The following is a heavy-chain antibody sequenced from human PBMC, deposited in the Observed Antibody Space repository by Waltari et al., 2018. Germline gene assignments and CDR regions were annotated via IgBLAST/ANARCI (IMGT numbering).Heavy chain of an antibody. J-gene: IGHJ4*02. Sequence: QVQLQESGPGLVKPSQTLSLTCTVSGGSISSGDYYCSWIRQPPGKGLEWIGYIYYSGSTYYNPSIKSRVTISVDTSKNQFSLKLSSVTAADTAVYYCARYFWSGDFGRYYFDYWGQGTLVTVSS. V-gene: IGHV4-30-4*08. CDR3: ARYFWSGDFGRYYFDY. D-gene: IGHD3-3*01. CDR2: IYYSGST. CDR1: GGSISSGDYY.